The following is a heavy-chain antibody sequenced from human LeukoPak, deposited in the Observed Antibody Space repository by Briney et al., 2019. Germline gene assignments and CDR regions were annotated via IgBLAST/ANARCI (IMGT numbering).Heavy chain of an antibody. Sequence: ASVKVSCTASGYTFTGYYMHWVRQAPGQGLEWMGWINPNSGGTNYAQKFQGRVTMTRDTFISTAYMELSRLRSDDTAVYYCAITRFLEWLLIFDYWGQGTLVTVSS. CDR2: INPNSGGT. J-gene: IGHJ4*02. D-gene: IGHD3-3*01. CDR3: AITRFLEWLLIFDY. CDR1: GYTFTGYY. V-gene: IGHV1-2*02.